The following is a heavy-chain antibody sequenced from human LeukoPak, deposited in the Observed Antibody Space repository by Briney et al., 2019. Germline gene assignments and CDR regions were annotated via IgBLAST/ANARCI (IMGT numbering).Heavy chain of an antibody. V-gene: IGHV4-61*01. D-gene: IGHD3-22*01. CDR2: IYASGRA. CDR1: GGSISSGSYY. Sequence: SETLSLTCNVSGGSISSGSYYWGWIRQPPGKGLEWIGHIYASGRADYSPSLKSRVTISVDTSNNWFSLKLTSVTAADTAVYYCARTRGGYYDSSGYFGGSGPNDAFDIWGQGTMVTVSS. CDR3: ARTRGGYYDSSGYFGGSGPNDAFDI. J-gene: IGHJ3*02.